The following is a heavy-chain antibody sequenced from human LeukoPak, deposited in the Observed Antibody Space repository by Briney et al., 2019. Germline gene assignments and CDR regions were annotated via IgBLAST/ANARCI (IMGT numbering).Heavy chain of an antibody. Sequence: GGSRRLSCAASGFTFSSYAMHWVRQAPGKGLEWVAVISYDGSNKYYADSVKGRFTISRDNSKNTLYLQMNSLRAEDTAVYYCARDLVAGGLFDYWGQGTLVTVSS. J-gene: IGHJ4*02. CDR1: GFTFSSYA. D-gene: IGHD6-19*01. V-gene: IGHV3-30-3*01. CDR2: ISYDGSNK. CDR3: ARDLVAGGLFDY.